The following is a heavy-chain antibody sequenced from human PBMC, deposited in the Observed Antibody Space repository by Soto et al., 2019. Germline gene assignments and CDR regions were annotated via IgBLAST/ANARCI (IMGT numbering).Heavy chain of an antibody. V-gene: IGHV3-15*07. Sequence: EVQLVESGGGLVKPGGSLRLSCAASGVTFSNAWMNWVRQAPGKGLEWVGRIKSKTHGGTTDYAAPVKARFTISRDDSKNTLFLQMNSLKTEDTAVYYCSADRVIGVVPITAHWWGQGTLVTVSS. CDR1: GVTFSNAW. CDR2: IKSKTHGGTT. D-gene: IGHD3-3*01. J-gene: IGHJ4*02. CDR3: SADRVIGVVPITAHW.